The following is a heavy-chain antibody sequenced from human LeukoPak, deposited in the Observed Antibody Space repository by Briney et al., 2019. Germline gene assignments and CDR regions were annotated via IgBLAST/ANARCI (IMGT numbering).Heavy chain of an antibody. V-gene: IGHV3-30*04. CDR3: ARDRSGSYFTPSYYFDY. Sequence: GRSLRLSCAASGFTFSSYAMHWVRRAPGKGLEWVAVISYDGSNKYYADSVKGRFTISRDNSKNTLYLQMNSLRAEDTAVYYCARDRSGSYFTPSYYFDYWGQGTLVTVSS. D-gene: IGHD1-26*01. J-gene: IGHJ4*02. CDR1: GFTFSSYA. CDR2: ISYDGSNK.